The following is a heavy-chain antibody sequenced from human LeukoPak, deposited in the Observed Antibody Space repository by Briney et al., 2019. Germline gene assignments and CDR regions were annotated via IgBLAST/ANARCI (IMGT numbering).Heavy chain of an antibody. J-gene: IGHJ3*02. CDR1: GFTFRNAW. CDR3: TTGYCSGGSCYPDAFDI. V-gene: IGHV3-15*01. D-gene: IGHD2-15*01. Sequence: GGARRLSCAASGFTFRNAWMSWVRQAPGKGLEWVGRIKSKTDGGTTDYAAPVKGRFTISRDDSKNTLYLQMNSLKTEDTAVYYCTTGYCSGGSCYPDAFDIWGQGTMVTVSS. CDR2: IKSKTDGGTT.